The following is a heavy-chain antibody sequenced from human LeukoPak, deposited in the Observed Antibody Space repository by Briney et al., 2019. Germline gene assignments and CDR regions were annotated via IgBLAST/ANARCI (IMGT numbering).Heavy chain of an antibody. J-gene: IGHJ4*02. CDR3: ARVTPDYGRFDY. CDR1: GGSISSSSYY. V-gene: IGHV4-39*07. Sequence: SETLSLTCTVSGGSISSSSYYWGWIRQPPGKGLEWIGTIYYSGSTYYNPSLKSRVTISVDTSKNQFSLKLSSVTAADTAVYYCARVTPDYGRFDYWGQGTLVTVSS. D-gene: IGHD4-17*01. CDR2: IYYSGST.